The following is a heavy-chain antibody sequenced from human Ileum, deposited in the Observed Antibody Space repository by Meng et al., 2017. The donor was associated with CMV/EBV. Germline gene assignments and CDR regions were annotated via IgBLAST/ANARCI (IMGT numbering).Heavy chain of an antibody. D-gene: IGHD1-1*01. Sequence: SLTSSPVGVGWIRQPTGKALKWLAFIYWDDDKRYNPSLKNRLTITKDAPKNQVALTMTNMDPADTATYHCVHRKDYSGNWNGGSADYWGQGALVTVSS. CDR2: IYWDDDK. V-gene: IGHV2-5*02. CDR3: VHRKDYSGNWNGGSADY. CDR1: SLTSSPVG. J-gene: IGHJ4*02.